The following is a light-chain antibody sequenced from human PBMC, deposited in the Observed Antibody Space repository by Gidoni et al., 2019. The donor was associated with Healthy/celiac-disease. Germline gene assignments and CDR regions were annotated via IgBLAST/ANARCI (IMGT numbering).Light chain of an antibody. Sequence: SYVLTPPPSVSVAPGQTARITCGGNNIGSKSVHWYQQKPGQAPVLVVYDDSDRPPGIPERFSGANSGNTATLTISRVEAGDEADYYWQVWDSSSDHVVFGGGTKLTVL. V-gene: IGLV3-21*02. CDR2: DDS. J-gene: IGLJ2*01. CDR1: NIGSKS. CDR3: QVWDSSSDHVV.